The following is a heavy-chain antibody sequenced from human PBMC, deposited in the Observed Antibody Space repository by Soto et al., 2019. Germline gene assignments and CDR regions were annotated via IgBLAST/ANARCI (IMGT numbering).Heavy chain of an antibody. D-gene: IGHD6-13*01. V-gene: IGHV4-31*03. CDR3: AAAAPVTYYFDY. Sequence: SETLSLTCTVSGGSISSGGYYWSWIRQHPGKGLEWIGYIYYSGSTYYNPSLKSRVTISVDTSKNQFSLKLSSVTAADTAVYYCAAAAPVTYYFDYWGQGTLVTVS. CDR2: IYYSGST. CDR1: GGSISSGGYY. J-gene: IGHJ4*02.